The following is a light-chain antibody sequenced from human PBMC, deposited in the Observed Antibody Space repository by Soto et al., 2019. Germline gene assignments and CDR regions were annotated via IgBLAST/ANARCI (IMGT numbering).Light chain of an antibody. Sequence: QSVLTQPPSVSAAPGQRVTISCSGSSSNIGNNYVSWYQQLPGKAPKLLIYDNNKRPSGIPDRFSGTKSGTSGTLDITGLQTGDEADYYCATWDYSLTGEVFGGGTKVTVL. CDR3: ATWDYSLTGEV. V-gene: IGLV1-51*01. CDR1: SSNIGNNY. CDR2: DNN. J-gene: IGLJ2*01.